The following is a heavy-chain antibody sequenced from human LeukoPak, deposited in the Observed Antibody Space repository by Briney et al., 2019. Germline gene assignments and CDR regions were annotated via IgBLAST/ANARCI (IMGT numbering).Heavy chain of an antibody. J-gene: IGHJ4*02. Sequence: SVKLSCKASGRTFSSYAISWVRQAPGHGLEWIGGIIPIFGTTNYAHKIQGRATITADEYTSTAYMELSSLRSEDTAVYYCARESHRSSTSCYLDYWGQGTLVTVSS. D-gene: IGHD2-2*01. CDR2: IIPIFGTT. CDR3: ARESHRSSTSCYLDY. V-gene: IGHV1-69*01. CDR1: GRTFSSYA.